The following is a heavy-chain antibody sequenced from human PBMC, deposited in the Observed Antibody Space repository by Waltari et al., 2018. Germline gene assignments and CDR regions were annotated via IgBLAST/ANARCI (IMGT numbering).Heavy chain of an antibody. D-gene: IGHD6-19*01. CDR3: ARGIAVAGISPFFDY. J-gene: IGHJ4*02. Sequence: QVQLQESGPGLVKPSQTLSLTCTVSGGSISSGSYYWSWIRKPAGKGLEWIGYIYTSGSTNYNPSLKSRVTISVDTSKNQFSLKLSSVTAADTAVYYCARGIAVAGISPFFDYWGQGTLVTVSS. CDR2: IYTSGST. CDR1: GGSISSGSYY. V-gene: IGHV4-61*09.